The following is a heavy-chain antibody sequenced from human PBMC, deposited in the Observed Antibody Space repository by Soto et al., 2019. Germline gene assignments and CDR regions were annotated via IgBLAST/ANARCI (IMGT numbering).Heavy chain of an antibody. CDR3: AREITMIPYYGMDV. CDR2: IWYDGSNK. V-gene: IGHV3-33*01. Sequence: LRLSWAASGFTFSSYGMHWVRQAPGKGLEWVAVIWYDGSNKYYADSVKGRFTISRDNSKNTLYLQMNSLRAEDTAVYYCAREITMIPYYGMDVWGQGTTVTAP. CDR1: GFTFSSYG. D-gene: IGHD3-22*01. J-gene: IGHJ6*02.